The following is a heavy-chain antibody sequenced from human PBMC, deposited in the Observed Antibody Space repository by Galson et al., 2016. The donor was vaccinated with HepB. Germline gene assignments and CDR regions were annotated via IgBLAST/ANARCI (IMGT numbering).Heavy chain of an antibody. CDR2: VYWDYPK. Sequence: PALVKPTQTLTLTCTFSGFSLSTRGVGVGWIRQPPGKALEWFALVYWDYPKRYRPSLQSRPTITKDTSKNQVALTMTNMDPVDTATYYCAHTGPLRTDDDYRPWSFDLWGRGTLVTVSS. J-gene: IGHJ2*01. CDR1: GFSLSTRGVG. V-gene: IGHV2-5*02. D-gene: IGHD4-17*01. CDR3: AHTGPLRTDDDYRPWSFDL.